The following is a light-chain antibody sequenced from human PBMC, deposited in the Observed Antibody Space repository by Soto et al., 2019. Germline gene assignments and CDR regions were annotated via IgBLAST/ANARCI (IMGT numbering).Light chain of an antibody. Sequence: DIQLTQSPIFLSASVGDRVTISCRASQAIFNDLDWYQQKPGKAPNLLIFGASTLQSGVPSRFSGSGSGTEFTLTISSLQPEDFATYYCQQLNSHPRTFGQGTKLEIK. CDR3: QQLNSHPRT. V-gene: IGKV1-9*01. CDR2: GAS. J-gene: IGKJ2*01. CDR1: QAIFND.